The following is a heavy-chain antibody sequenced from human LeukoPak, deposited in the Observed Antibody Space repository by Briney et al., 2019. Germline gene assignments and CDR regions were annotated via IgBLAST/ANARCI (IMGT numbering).Heavy chain of an antibody. Sequence: GRSLRLSCAASGFTFDDYAMHWARQAPGKGLEWVSGISWNSGSIGYADSVKGRFTISRDNAKNSLYLQMNSLRAEDMALYYCAKDVGSSWRHSFIGDWGQGTLVTVSS. D-gene: IGHD6-13*01. J-gene: IGHJ4*02. CDR2: ISWNSGSI. CDR1: GFTFDDYA. V-gene: IGHV3-9*03. CDR3: AKDVGSSWRHSFIGD.